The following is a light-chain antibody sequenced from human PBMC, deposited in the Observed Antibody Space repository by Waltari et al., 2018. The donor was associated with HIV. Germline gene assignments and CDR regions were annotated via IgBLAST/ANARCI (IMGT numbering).Light chain of an antibody. Sequence: DIRMTQSPSSLSASVGDRVTITCRASQTISTYLNWYQQERGKAPKLLIFATTRLQSGVPSRFSGGGSGTDFTLTITRLQPEDFTTYFCQQVFNYPHTFGQGTTVDIK. V-gene: IGKV1-39*01. CDR2: ATT. CDR1: QTISTY. J-gene: IGKJ2*01. CDR3: QQVFNYPHT.